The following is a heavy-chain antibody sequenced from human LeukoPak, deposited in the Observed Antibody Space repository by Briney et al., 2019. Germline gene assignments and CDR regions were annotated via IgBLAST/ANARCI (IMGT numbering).Heavy chain of an antibody. V-gene: IGHV3-48*01. CDR2: ISSSSSTI. J-gene: IGHJ4*02. Sequence: GALRLFCGGSGITLSSYCLDLVRQGSREGLGGVSYISSSSSTIYYADSVKGRFTISRDNAKNSLYLQMNSLRAEDTAVYYCASLSGYSYGPSGYWGQGTLVTVCS. CDR1: GITLSSYC. CDR3: ASLSGYSYGPSGY. D-gene: IGHD5-18*01.